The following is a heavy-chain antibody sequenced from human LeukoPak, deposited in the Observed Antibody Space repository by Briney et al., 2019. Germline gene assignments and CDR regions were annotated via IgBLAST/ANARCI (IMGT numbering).Heavy chain of an antibody. CDR3: ARDLGGPFDY. CDR1: GFTFNSYA. J-gene: IGHJ4*02. V-gene: IGHV3-23*01. CDR2: ISGSGSST. Sequence: GGSLRLSCAASGFTFNSYALTWVRQAPGKGLEWVSVISGSGSSTYYADSVKGRFTISRDNGKSTVYLQMNSLRVDDTAVYFCARDLGGPFDYWGQGSLVTVSS.